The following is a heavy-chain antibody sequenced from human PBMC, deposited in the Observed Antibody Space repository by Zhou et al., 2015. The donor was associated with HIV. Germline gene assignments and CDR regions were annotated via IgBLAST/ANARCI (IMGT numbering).Heavy chain of an antibody. Sequence: QEDLVQSGAEVKKPGSSVTVSCKASGGSFSTDGITWVRQAPGQGLEWMGGIVPLFGTVQYAQKLQGRVTITADRSTSTAYMDLRSLRSEDTAVYYCARDRGGATRPGWRYFDLWGRGTLVTVSS. V-gene: IGHV1-69*06. J-gene: IGHJ2*01. CDR3: ARDRGGATRPGWRYFDL. CDR1: GGSFSTDG. CDR2: IVPLFGTV. D-gene: IGHD3-16*01.